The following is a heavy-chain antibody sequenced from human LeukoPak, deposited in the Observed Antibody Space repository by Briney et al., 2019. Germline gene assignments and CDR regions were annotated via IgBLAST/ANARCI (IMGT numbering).Heavy chain of an antibody. D-gene: IGHD3-22*01. J-gene: IGHJ4*02. CDR1: GYTFTGYY. Sequence: GASVKDSCKASGYTFTGYYMHWVRPAPGQGLGWMGWINPNSGGTNYAQKFQGRVTMTRDTSISTAYMELSRLRSDDTAVYYCARTDYYDSSGPISDYWGQGTLVTVTS. CDR3: ARTDYYDSSGPISDY. CDR2: INPNSGGT. V-gene: IGHV1-2*02.